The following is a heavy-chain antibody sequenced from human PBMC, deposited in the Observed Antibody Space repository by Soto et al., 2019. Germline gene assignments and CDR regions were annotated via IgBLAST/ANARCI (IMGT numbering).Heavy chain of an antibody. CDR2: INHTGGT. Sequence: SETLSLTCAVYGGSVNGYYWNWIRQPPGKGLEWIGEINHTGGTHYNPSFKSRVTMSVDTSKNQFSLRLSSVTAADTAIYYCATRITVFGLLIPPFDPWGQGTQVTVSS. CDR3: ATRITVFGLLIPPFDP. J-gene: IGHJ5*02. D-gene: IGHD3-3*01. V-gene: IGHV4-34*01. CDR1: GGSVNGYY.